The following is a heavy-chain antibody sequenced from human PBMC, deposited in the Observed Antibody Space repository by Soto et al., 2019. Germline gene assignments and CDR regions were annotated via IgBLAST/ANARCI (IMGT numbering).Heavy chain of an antibody. CDR3: AKGGEGSCSQNSCLYFSDS. V-gene: IGHV3-23*01. D-gene: IGHD2-15*01. CDR1: GFTFSTYA. CDR2: ISGSGDSS. Sequence: EVQLLDSGGGLVQPGGSLRLSCAASGFTFSTYAMSWVRQAPGKGLEWVSTISGSGDSSYYATSVKGRFTISRDNSRNTLDLQMNSLRVEDTAVYYCAKGGEGSCSQNSCLYFSDSWGQGTLVTVSS. J-gene: IGHJ4*02.